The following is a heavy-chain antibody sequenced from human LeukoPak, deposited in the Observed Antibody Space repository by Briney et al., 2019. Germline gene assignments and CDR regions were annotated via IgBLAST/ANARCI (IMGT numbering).Heavy chain of an antibody. V-gene: IGHV5-51*01. CDR2: IYPYDSDT. CDR3: ARHIGYSAWNPDY. J-gene: IGHJ4*02. CDR1: GYSFTSYW. Sequence: GESLKISCKASGYSFTSYWIGWVRQMPGKGLEWMGIIYPYDSDTGYSPSFQGQVTISADKSISTAYLQWSNLKASDTAMYYCARHIGYSAWNPDYWGQGTLVTVSS. D-gene: IGHD5-12*01.